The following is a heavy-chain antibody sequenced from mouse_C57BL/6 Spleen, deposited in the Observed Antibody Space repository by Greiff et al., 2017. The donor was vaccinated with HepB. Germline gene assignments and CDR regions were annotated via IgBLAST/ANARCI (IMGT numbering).Heavy chain of an antibody. CDR3: ARTYGSSFAWFAY. Sequence: QVQLKQPGAELVKPGASVKLSCKASGYTFTSYWMQWVKQRPGQGLEWIGEIDPSDSYTNYNQKFKGKATLTVDTSSSTAYMQLSSLTSEDSAVYYCARTYGSSFAWFAYWGQGTLVTVSA. J-gene: IGHJ3*01. V-gene: IGHV1-50*01. D-gene: IGHD1-1*01. CDR2: IDPSDSYT. CDR1: GYTFTSYW.